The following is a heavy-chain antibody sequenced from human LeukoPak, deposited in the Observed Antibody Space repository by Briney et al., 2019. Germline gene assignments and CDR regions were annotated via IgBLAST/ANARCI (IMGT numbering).Heavy chain of an antibody. V-gene: IGHV3-21*04. D-gene: IGHD6-25*01. Sequence: PGGSLRLSCAASGFTFSSYSMNWVRQAPGKGLEWVSSISCTSAYIFYADSVKGRFTISRDNSKNTLYLQMNTLTAEDTALYYCAGISYSGTWPVGYWGQGTLVTVTA. CDR1: GFTFSSYS. CDR3: AGISYSGTWPVGY. CDR2: ISCTSAYI. J-gene: IGHJ4*02.